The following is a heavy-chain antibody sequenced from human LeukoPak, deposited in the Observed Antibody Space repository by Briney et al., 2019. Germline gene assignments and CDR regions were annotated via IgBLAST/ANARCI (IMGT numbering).Heavy chain of an antibody. D-gene: IGHD3-10*01. CDR2: IIPIFGTA. CDR1: GGTFSSYA. Sequence: ASVKVSCKASGGTFSSYAISWVRQAPGQGLEWMGGIIPIFGTANYAQKFQGRVTITTDESTSTAYMELSSLRSEDTAVYYCARNGILWFGELSGSLGYWGQGTLVTVSS. J-gene: IGHJ4*02. V-gene: IGHV1-69*05. CDR3: ARNGILWFGELSGSLGY.